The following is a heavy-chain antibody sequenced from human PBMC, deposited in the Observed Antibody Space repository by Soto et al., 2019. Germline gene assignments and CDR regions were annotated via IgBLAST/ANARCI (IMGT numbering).Heavy chain of an antibody. CDR2: MSYDGSNQ. V-gene: IGHV3-30*18. CDR1: GFTLSGND. D-gene: IGHD6-6*01. J-gene: IGHJ4*02. CDR3: AKGGWYSSSSPSDC. Sequence: QVQLVESGGGVVQPGRSLRLSCAASGFTLSGNDMHWVRQAPGKGPEWVAVMSYDGSNQYYGDSVKGRFTISRDTSKSTLYLQMNSLRTADTAVYYCAKGGWYSSSSPSDCWGQGTLVTVSS.